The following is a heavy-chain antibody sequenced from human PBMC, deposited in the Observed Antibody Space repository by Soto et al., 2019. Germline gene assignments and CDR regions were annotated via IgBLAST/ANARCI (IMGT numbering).Heavy chain of an antibody. J-gene: IGHJ4*02. D-gene: IGHD3-10*01. CDR1: GDSVSSNSAA. V-gene: IGHV6-1*01. Sequence: SQTLSLTCAISGDSVSSNSAAWNWIRQSPSRGLEWLGRTYYRSKWYNDYAVSVKSRITINPDTSKNQFSLQLNSVTPEDTAVYYCARTPFDYYGSGHFDYWGQGILVTVSS. CDR3: ARTPFDYYGSGHFDY. CDR2: TYYRSKWYN.